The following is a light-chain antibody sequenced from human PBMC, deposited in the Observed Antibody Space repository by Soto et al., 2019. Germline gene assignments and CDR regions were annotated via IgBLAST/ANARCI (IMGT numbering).Light chain of an antibody. CDR2: GAS. CDR1: QTVTSN. CDR3: QQYNDWPRT. V-gene: IGKV3-15*01. Sequence: EIVMTQSPVTLSVSPGETADLSCRASQTVTSNLAWYQQKPGRSPRLLLSGASTRATGIPARFSGSGSGTEFTLTISRLQSEDLAVSYCQQYNDWPRTFGQGTKVDIK. J-gene: IGKJ1*01.